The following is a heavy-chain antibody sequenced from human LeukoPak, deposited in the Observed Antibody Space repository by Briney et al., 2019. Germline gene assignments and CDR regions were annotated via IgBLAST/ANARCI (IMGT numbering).Heavy chain of an antibody. J-gene: IGHJ4*02. V-gene: IGHV3-30*02. CDR2: IRFDGNNK. D-gene: IGHD3-9*01. CDR1: GFTFSSYE. CDR3: ARGGYYNILTGFRSRILGFDY. Sequence: GGSLRLSCAASGFTFSSYEMNWVRQAPGKGLEWVAFIRFDGNNKYYADSVKGRFTISRDNSKNTLYLQMTSLRAEDTAVYYCARGGYYNILTGFRSRILGFDYWGQGTLVTVSS.